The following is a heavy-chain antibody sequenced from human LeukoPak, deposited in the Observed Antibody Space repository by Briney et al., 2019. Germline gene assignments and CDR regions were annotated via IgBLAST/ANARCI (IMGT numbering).Heavy chain of an antibody. CDR1: GFTFSSYA. J-gene: IGHJ2*01. V-gene: IGHV3-23*01. D-gene: IGHD2-15*01. CDR3: ASSGYCSGGTCYLRYWYFDL. CDR2: ISGSGDST. Sequence: GGSLRLSCAASGFTFSSYAMSWVRQAPGKGLDWVSSISGSGDSTYYADSVKGRFTISRDNSKSTLYLQMNTLRAEDAAVYYCASSGYCSGGTCYLRYWYFDLWGRGTLVTVSS.